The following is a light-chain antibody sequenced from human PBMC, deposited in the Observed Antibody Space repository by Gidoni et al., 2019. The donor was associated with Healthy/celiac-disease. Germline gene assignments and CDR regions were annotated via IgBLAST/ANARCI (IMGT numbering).Light chain of an antibody. CDR2: GNS. CDR1: SSNIGAVYD. Sequence: QSVLTQPPSVSGSPGQSVTISCTGSSSNIGAVYDVPWYQQLPGTAPKLLIYGNSNRPSGVPDRFSGSKSGTSASLAITGLQAEDEADYYCQSYDSSLSGYVFGTGTKVTVL. J-gene: IGLJ1*01. V-gene: IGLV1-40*01. CDR3: QSYDSSLSGYV.